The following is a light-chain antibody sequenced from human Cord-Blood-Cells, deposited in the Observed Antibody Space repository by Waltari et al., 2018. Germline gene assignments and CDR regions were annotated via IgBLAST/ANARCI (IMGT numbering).Light chain of an antibody. CDR2: DAS. Sequence: DIQMTQSPYSLSASVGDRVTITCKASQDISNYLNLYPQKPGKAPNLLISDASNLETGVPSRFSGSGSGTDFTFTISSLQPEYIATYYCQQYDNLPITFGPGTKVDIK. CDR3: QQYDNLPIT. J-gene: IGKJ3*01. CDR1: QDISNY. V-gene: IGKV1-33*01.